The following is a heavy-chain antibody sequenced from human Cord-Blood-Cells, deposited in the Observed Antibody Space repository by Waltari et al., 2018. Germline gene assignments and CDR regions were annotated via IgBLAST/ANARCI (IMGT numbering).Heavy chain of an antibody. Sequence: QVQLVQSGAEVKKPGSSVKVSCKASGGTFSSYAISWVRQAPGQGLEWMGGIIPIFGTANYAQKFQGRVTITADESTSTAYMELSSLRSEDTAVYYCARTPRGGWYERYYYYMDVWGKGTTVTVSS. CDR3: ARTPRGGWYERYYYYMDV. CDR2: IIPIFGTA. J-gene: IGHJ6*03. V-gene: IGHV1-69*01. D-gene: IGHD6-19*01. CDR1: GGTFSSYA.